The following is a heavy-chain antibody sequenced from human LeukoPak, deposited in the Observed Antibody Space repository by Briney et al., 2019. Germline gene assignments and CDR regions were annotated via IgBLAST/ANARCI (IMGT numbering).Heavy chain of an antibody. Sequence: SETLSLTCTVSGGSISSGSYYWSWIRQPAGKGLEWIGRIYTSGSTNYNPSLKSRVTISVDTSKNQFSLKLSSVTAADTAVYYCARTSGPHDYWGQGTLVTVSS. CDR3: ARTSGPHDY. J-gene: IGHJ4*02. D-gene: IGHD6-19*01. CDR2: IYTSGST. V-gene: IGHV4-61*02. CDR1: GGSISSGSYY.